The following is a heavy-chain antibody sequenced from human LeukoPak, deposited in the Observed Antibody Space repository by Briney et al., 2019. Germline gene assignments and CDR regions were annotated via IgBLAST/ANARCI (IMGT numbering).Heavy chain of an antibody. CDR1: GFTFSSYG. CDR3: ARDADYGGNLPYYYYGMDV. CDR2: IWYDGSNK. D-gene: IGHD4-23*01. J-gene: IGHJ6*02. V-gene: IGHV3-33*01. Sequence: GGSLSLSCAASGFTFSSYGMHWVRQAPGKGLEWVAVIWYDGSNKYYADSVKGRFTISRDNSKNTLYLQMNSLRAEDTAVYYCARDADYGGNLPYYYYGMDVWGQGTTVTVSS.